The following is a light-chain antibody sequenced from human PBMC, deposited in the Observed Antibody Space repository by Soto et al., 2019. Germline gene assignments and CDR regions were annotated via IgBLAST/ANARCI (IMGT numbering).Light chain of an antibody. J-gene: IGKJ5*01. Sequence: EIVLTQSPGTLSLSPGERATLSCRASQSVTSSYLAWYQQKPGQAPRLLMYAASSRATGIPDRFSGSGSGTDFTLTISRLEAEDFAIYYCQQLHSYPITFGHGTRLEIK. CDR3: QQLHSYPIT. CDR2: AAS. CDR1: QSVTSSY. V-gene: IGKV3-20*01.